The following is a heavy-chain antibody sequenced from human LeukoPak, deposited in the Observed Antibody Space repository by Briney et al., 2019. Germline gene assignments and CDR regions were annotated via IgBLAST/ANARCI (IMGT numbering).Heavy chain of an antibody. V-gene: IGHV1-69*04. CDR2: IIPILGIA. CDR1: GGTFSSYA. J-gene: IGHJ4*02. CDR3: AKAGNYCSSTNCYAVY. D-gene: IGHD2-2*01. Sequence: GASVKVSCKASGGTFSSYAISWVRRAPGQGLEWMGMIIPILGIANYAQKFRGRVTITADKSTSTAYMELSSLRSEDTAVYYCAKAGNYCSSTNCYAVYWGQGTLVTVSS.